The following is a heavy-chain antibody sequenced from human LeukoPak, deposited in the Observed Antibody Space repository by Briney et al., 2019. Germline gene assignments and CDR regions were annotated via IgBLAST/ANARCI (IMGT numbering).Heavy chain of an antibody. V-gene: IGHV4-30-4*01. D-gene: IGHD3-22*01. Sequence: SETLSLTCTVSGGSISSYYWSWIRQPPGKGLEWIGYIYYSGSTYYNPSLKSRVTISVDTSKNQFSLKLSSVTAADTAVYYCARVHDSSGYSDYWGQGTLVTVSS. CDR3: ARVHDSSGYSDY. CDR2: IYYSGST. J-gene: IGHJ4*02. CDR1: GGSISSYY.